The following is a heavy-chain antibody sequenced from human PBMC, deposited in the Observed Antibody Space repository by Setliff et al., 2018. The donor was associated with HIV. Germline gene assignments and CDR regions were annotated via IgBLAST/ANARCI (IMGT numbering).Heavy chain of an antibody. J-gene: IGHJ4*02. CDR1: GYTFTSYA. CDR3: ARDIPENTATPFDY. CDR2: INTNTGNP. V-gene: IGHV7-4-1*02. Sequence: ASVKVSCKASGYTFTSYAMNWVRQAPGQGLEWMGWINTNTGNPAYAQGFTGRFVFSLDTSVSTAYLQISSLKAEDTAVYYCARDIPENTATPFDYWGQGTLVTVSS. D-gene: IGHD5-18*01.